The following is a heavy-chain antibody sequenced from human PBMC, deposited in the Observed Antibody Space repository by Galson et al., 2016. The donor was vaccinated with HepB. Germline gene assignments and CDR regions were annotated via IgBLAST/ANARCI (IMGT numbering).Heavy chain of an antibody. CDR2: TYYRSNKWFN. J-gene: IGHJ4*02. CDR1: GDSVSSSSAT. D-gene: IGHD6-13*01. V-gene: IGHV6-1*01. Sequence: CAISGDSVSSSSATWNWIRQSPSRGLGWLGRTYYRSNKWFNDYVVSVKSRISINADTFKNQLSLQLNSATPEDTAVYYCARATRPNEFSSSWDFDYWGQGTLVTVSS. CDR3: ARATRPNEFSSSWDFDY.